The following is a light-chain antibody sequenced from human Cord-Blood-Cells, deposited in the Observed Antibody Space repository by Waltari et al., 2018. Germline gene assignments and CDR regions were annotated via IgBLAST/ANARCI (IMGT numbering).Light chain of an antibody. CDR3: SSYTSSSTLYV. V-gene: IGLV2-14*03. Sequence: QSALTQPASVSGSPGQSIPIPCPGPSSDVGGYNYVSWYQQHPGKAPKLMIYDVSNRPSGVSNRFSGSKSGNTASLTISGLQAEDEADYYCSSYTSSSTLYVFGTGTKVTVL. J-gene: IGLJ1*01. CDR2: DVS. CDR1: SSDVGGYNY.